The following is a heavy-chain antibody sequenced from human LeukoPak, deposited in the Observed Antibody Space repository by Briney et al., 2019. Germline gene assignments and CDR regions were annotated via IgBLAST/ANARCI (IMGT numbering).Heavy chain of an antibody. Sequence: SETLSLTCTVSGGSISSSGYYWDWIRQPPGKGLEWIGTVYYTGSTYYNPSLKSRVTISEDTSRNQFSLKLNFVTAADTAVYYCARGSGTYYYDSGGYLNWFDPWGQGILVTVSS. CDR1: GGSISSSGYY. V-gene: IGHV4-39*01. J-gene: IGHJ5*02. D-gene: IGHD3-22*01. CDR3: ARGSGTYYYDSGGYLNWFDP. CDR2: VYYTGST.